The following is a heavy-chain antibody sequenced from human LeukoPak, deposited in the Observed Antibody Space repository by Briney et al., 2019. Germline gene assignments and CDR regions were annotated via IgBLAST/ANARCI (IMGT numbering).Heavy chain of an antibody. CDR3: ARLAPRRHSYDYDY. V-gene: IGHV4-4*09. CDR2: IYTSGST. D-gene: IGHD5-18*01. Sequence: PSETLSLTCTVLGGSFISYNWSWIGQPPGKGLEWIGYIYTSGSTNYNPSLKSQVTISVDPSKNQPSLKLSSVTAADTAVYYGARLAPRRHSYDYDYWGQGTLVSVST. CDR1: GGSFISYN. J-gene: IGHJ4*02.